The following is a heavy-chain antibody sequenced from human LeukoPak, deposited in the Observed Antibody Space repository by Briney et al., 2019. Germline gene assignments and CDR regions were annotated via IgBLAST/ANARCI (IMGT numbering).Heavy chain of an antibody. CDR2: IIPILGIA. CDR1: GGTFSRYA. CDR3: ARANRLGYCSSTSCWVPGY. Sequence: SVKVFCKVSGGTFSRYAISWVRQAPGQGLECMGRIIPILGIANYAQKFQGRVTITADKSTSTAYMELSSLRSEDTAVYYCARANRLGYCSSTSCWVPGYWGQGTLVTASS. D-gene: IGHD2-2*01. V-gene: IGHV1-69*04. J-gene: IGHJ4*02.